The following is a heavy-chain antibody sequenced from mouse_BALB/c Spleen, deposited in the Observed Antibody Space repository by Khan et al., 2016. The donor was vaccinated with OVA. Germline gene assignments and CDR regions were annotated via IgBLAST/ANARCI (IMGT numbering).Heavy chain of an antibody. J-gene: IGHJ3*01. CDR3: VNHGSSSAWFTY. Sequence: QVQLKQSGAELAKPGASVKMSCKASGYTFTNYWIHWVKQRPGQGLAWIGYINPSTDYTEYNQKFKDKATLTADKSSSTAYMQLTSLTSEDSAVYYCVNHGSSSAWFTYRGQGTLVTVSA. V-gene: IGHV1-7*01. D-gene: IGHD1-1*01. CDR2: INPSTDYT. CDR1: GYTFTNYW.